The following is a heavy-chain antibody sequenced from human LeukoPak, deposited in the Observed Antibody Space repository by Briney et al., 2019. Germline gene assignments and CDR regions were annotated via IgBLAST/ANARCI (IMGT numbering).Heavy chain of an antibody. Sequence: SSETLSLTCTVSGGSISSSSYYWGWIRQPPGKGLEWIGYIYYSGSTNYNPSLKSRVTISVDTSKNQFSLKLSSVTAADTAVYYCARIGSAMEYYFDYWGQGTLVTVSS. D-gene: IGHD5-18*01. CDR1: GGSISSSSYY. CDR2: IYYSGST. CDR3: ARIGSAMEYYFDY. V-gene: IGHV4-61*05. J-gene: IGHJ4*02.